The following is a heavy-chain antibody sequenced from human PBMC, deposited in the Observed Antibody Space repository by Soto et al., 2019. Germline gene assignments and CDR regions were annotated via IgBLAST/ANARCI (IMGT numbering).Heavy chain of an antibody. Sequence: EVQLVESGGGLAQPGGSLRLSCVGSGFIFSTYWMSWVRQAPGKGPEWVANIKQDGSENQYVDSVRGRFTISRDNAKNSLYLQMNSLRAEDTAVYYCAICVPDICYALDYWGQGTLVIVS. V-gene: IGHV3-7*03. D-gene: IGHD2-15*01. CDR1: GFIFSTYW. CDR3: AICVPDICYALDY. J-gene: IGHJ4*02. CDR2: IKQDGSEN.